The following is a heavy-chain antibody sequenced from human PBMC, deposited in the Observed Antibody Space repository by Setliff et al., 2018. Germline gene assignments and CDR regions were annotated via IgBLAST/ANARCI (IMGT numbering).Heavy chain of an antibody. CDR2: VFSGGSP. J-gene: IGHJ3*01. D-gene: IGHD3-22*01. CDR3: ARLYHNDNSADFRRAPFDV. V-gene: IGHV4-34*11. CDR1: GGSLSGNY. Sequence: SETLSLTCAVYGGSLSGNYWNWIRQPPGKGLEWIGYVFSGGSPNYSPSFKSRVTMSIDTSKNQFSLKLSSVTAADTAVYYCARLYHNDNSADFRRAPFDVWGQGIMVTVS.